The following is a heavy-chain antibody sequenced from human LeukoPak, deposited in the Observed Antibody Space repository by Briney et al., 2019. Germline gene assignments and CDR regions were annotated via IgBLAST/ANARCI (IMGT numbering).Heavy chain of an antibody. J-gene: IGHJ6*02. CDR3: ARRSYGINYYYYYGMDV. Sequence: ASVKVSCKASGYTFTNYAIHWVRQAPGQRLEWMGWINAGNDNTKYSQKFQGRVTITADESTSTAYMELSSLRSEDTAVYYCARRSYGINYYYYYGMDVWGQGTTVTVSS. CDR2: INAGNDNT. CDR1: GYTFTNYA. V-gene: IGHV1-3*01. D-gene: IGHD5-18*01.